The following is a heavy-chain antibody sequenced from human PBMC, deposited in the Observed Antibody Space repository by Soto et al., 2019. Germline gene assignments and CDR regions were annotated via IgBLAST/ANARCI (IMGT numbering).Heavy chain of an antibody. CDR2: ISGSGGRT. D-gene: IGHD6-6*01. CDR3: AKDAARPQPYYYYYYYMDV. Sequence: EVQLLESGGGLVQPGGSLRLSCAASGFTFSSYAMSWVRQAPGKGLEWVSAISGSGGRTYYAAYLKGRFTISRDISKKTLYLQLNSLRAEYSPVYYCAKDAARPQPYYYYYYYMDVWGKGTTVTVSS. V-gene: IGHV3-23*01. CDR1: GFTFSSYA. J-gene: IGHJ6*03.